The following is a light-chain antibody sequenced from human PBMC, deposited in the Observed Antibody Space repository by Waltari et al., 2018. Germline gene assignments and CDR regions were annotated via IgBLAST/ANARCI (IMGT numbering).Light chain of an antibody. J-gene: IGLJ3*02. CDR3: QSYDTSLSVV. CDR1: GSNIGAGYD. Sequence: QSVLTQPPSVSGAPGQRVTISCTGSGSNIGAGYDVHWYQQPPRAAPKLLIYGDPGRPLGVPDRFFGSTSGTSASLVIIGLQAEDEGDYYCQSYDTSLSVVFGGGTKLTVL. V-gene: IGLV1-40*01. CDR2: GDP.